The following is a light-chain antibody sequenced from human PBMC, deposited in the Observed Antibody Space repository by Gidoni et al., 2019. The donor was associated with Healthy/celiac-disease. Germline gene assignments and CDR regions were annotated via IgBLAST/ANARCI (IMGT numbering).Light chain of an antibody. Sequence: EIVMTQSPATLSVSPGERATLSCRASQSVSSNLAWYQQKPGQDPRHLIYGASTRATGIPARFSGSGSGTEFTLTISSLQSEDCAVYYCQQYNNWPPWTFGQGTKVEIK. CDR3: QQYNNWPPWT. J-gene: IGKJ1*01. CDR2: GAS. CDR1: QSVSSN. V-gene: IGKV3-15*01.